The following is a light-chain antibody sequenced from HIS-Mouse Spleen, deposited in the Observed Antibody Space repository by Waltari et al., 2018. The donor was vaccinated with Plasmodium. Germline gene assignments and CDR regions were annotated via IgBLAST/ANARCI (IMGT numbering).Light chain of an antibody. V-gene: IGLV3-10*01. J-gene: IGLJ3*02. CDR2: EDS. Sequence: SYELTQPPSVSVSPGQPARITCSGDALPKKYAYWYQQKSGQAPLLVSYEDSKRPSGIPERFSGSSSGTMATLTISGAQVEDEADYYCYSTDSSGNHRVFGGGTKLTVL. CDR3: YSTDSSGNHRV. CDR1: ALPKKY.